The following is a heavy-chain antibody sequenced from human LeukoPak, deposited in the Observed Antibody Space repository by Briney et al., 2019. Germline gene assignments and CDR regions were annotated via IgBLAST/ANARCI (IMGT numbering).Heavy chain of an antibody. V-gene: IGHV1-2*06. J-gene: IGHJ4*02. CDR1: GYTFTGYY. CDR3: ARDSAVGDILTGLKY. CDR2: INPNSGGT. Sequence: ASVKVSCKAPGYTFTGYYMHWVRQAPGQGLEWMGRINPNSGGTNYAQKFQGRVTMTRDTSISTAYMELSRLRSDDTAVYYCARDSAVGDILTGLKYWGQGTLVTVSS. D-gene: IGHD3-9*01.